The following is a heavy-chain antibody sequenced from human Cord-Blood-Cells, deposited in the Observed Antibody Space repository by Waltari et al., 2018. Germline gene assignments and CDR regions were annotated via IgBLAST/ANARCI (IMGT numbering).Heavy chain of an antibody. Sequence: QMQLVQSGPEVKKPGTSVKVSCKASGFTFTSSAVQWVRQARGQRLEWIGWIVVGSGNTNYAQKFQERVTITRDMSTSTAYMELSSLRSEDTAMYYCAADRVVEDYSNGYYYYGMDVWGQGTTVTVSS. D-gene: IGHD4-4*01. CDR3: AADRVVEDYSNGYYYYGMDV. V-gene: IGHV1-58*01. J-gene: IGHJ6*02. CDR1: GFTFTSSA. CDR2: IVVGSGNT.